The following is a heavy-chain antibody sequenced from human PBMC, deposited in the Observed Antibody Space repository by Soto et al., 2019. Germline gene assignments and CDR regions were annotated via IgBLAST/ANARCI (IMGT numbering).Heavy chain of an antibody. D-gene: IGHD5-12*01. Sequence: PSETLSLTCTVSGGSISSSSYYWGWIRQPPGKGLEWIGSIYYSGSTYYNPSLKSRVTISVDTSKNQFSLKLSSVTAADTAVYYCARRYRYVLAGENRRFDPWGQGTLVTVSS. CDR3: ARRYRYVLAGENRRFDP. V-gene: IGHV4-39*01. CDR1: GGSISSSSYY. CDR2: IYYSGST. J-gene: IGHJ5*02.